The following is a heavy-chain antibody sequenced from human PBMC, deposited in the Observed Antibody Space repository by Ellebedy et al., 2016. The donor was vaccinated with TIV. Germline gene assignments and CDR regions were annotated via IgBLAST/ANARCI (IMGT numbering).Heavy chain of an antibody. Sequence: GESLKISCAVSGLTVATNHMSWVRQAPGKGLEWVSDIYSDGRTYYHDSVKGRFTISRDNSKNTLYLQMNSLTVEDSAVYYCAREPVPTWAFDYWGQGTLVTVSS. J-gene: IGHJ4*02. CDR2: IYSDGRT. CDR3: AREPVPTWAFDY. D-gene: IGHD4-11*01. CDR1: GLTVATNH. V-gene: IGHV3-66*01.